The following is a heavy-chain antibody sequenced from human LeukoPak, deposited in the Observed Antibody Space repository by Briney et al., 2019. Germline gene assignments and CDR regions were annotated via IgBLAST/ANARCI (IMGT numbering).Heavy chain of an antibody. CDR2: ISVSVSTI. V-gene: IGHV3-11*01. CDR1: GFTFNDFSDYY. CDR3: AAGYGSGSYSV. J-gene: IGHJ4*02. Sequence: GGPLRLSCAASGFTFNDFSDYYLGWIRQAPGKGLGRISYISVSVSTISHADSVKGRFAISRDNDKKSLSLQMDSLRDEDTAVYYCAAGYGSGSYSVWGQGTLVTVSS. D-gene: IGHD3-10*01.